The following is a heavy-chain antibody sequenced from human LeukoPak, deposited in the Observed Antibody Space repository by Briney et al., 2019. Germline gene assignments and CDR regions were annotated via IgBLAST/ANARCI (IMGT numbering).Heavy chain of an antibody. CDR2: IYPRDSDT. CDR1: GYNFATRW. D-gene: IGHD5-12*01. V-gene: IGHV5-51*01. Sequence: GESLKISCQGSGYNFATRWIGWVRQMPGKGLEWMGIIYPRDSDTRYSPSFEGQVTISADKSITTAYLQWSSLKASDTAMYYCACISRGYSGYDPSQGAFDIWGQGTMVTVSS. CDR3: ACISRGYSGYDPSQGAFDI. J-gene: IGHJ3*02.